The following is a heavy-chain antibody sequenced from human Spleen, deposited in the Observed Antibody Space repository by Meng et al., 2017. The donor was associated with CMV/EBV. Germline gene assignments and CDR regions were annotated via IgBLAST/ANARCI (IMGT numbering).Heavy chain of an antibody. CDR1: GFTFSSYG. CDR3: ARGWNWFDP. CDR2: IRYDGSNK. V-gene: IGHV3-30*02. J-gene: IGHJ5*02. Sequence: GESLKISCAASGFTFSSYGMHWVRQAPGKGLEWVAFIRYDGSNKYYADSVKGRFTISRDNSKNTLYLQMNSLRAEDTAVYYCARGWNWFDPWGQGTLVTVSS. D-gene: IGHD2-15*01.